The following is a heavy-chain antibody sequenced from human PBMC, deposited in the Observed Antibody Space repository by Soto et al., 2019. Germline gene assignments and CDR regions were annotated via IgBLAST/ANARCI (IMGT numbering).Heavy chain of an antibody. V-gene: IGHV3-23*01. J-gene: IGHJ6*02. Sequence: EVQLLESGGGLVQPGGSLRLSCAASGFTFSSYAMSWVRQAPGKGLEWVSAMSGSGGSTYYADSVKGRFTISRDNSKNALYLQMNSLRAEDTAVYYCAKGSWYSSSWYALYGMDVWGQGTTVTVSS. D-gene: IGHD6-13*01. CDR1: GFTFSSYA. CDR2: MSGSGGST. CDR3: AKGSWYSSSWYALYGMDV.